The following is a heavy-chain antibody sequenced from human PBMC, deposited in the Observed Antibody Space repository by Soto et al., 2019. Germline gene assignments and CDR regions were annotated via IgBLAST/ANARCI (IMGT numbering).Heavy chain of an antibody. J-gene: IGHJ6*02. V-gene: IGHV3-23*01. CDR1: GFTFSNYA. CDR2: FTRTGKT. Sequence: PGGSLRLSCAASGFTFSNYAMSWVRQAPGKGLEWVSTFTRTGKTYYADSVKGRFTISRENSKNSLYLQMDSLRAEDTAVYYCAARYCSSGTCYPLDVWGQGTTVTVSS. CDR3: AARYCSSGTCYPLDV. D-gene: IGHD2-15*01.